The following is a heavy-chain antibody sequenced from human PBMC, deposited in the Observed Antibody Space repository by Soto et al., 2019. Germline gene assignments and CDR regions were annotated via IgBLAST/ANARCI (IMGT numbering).Heavy chain of an antibody. V-gene: IGHV1-3*01. J-gene: IGHJ4*02. CDR2: INADNGNT. Sequence: QVQLVQSGAEVTKPGASVKVSCKASGYTFSNYALHWVRQAPGQRLEWMGWINADNGNTKYSQKFQGRVTFTRDTSASTAYMDLSSLRSEDTAVYYCASPPYGSGNYYWGQGTLVTVSS. CDR1: GYTFSNYA. D-gene: IGHD3-10*01. CDR3: ASPPYGSGNYY.